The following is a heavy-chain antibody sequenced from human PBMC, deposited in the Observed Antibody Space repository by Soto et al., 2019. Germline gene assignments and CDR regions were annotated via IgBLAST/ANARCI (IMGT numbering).Heavy chain of an antibody. D-gene: IGHD1-1*01. Sequence: QVQLVQSGAEVKEPGSSVKVSCKVSGGTFSSQTINWVRQVPGQGLEWMGSVIPIIGEGKYAQSFLGRVTITADRSTRTASRELTSLGSENTAVYYCAGPAVNDLDADSSAFDIWGQGTMVTVSS. CDR2: VIPIIGEG. V-gene: IGHV1-69*02. J-gene: IGHJ3*02. CDR1: GGTFSSQT. CDR3: AGPAVNDLDADSSAFDI.